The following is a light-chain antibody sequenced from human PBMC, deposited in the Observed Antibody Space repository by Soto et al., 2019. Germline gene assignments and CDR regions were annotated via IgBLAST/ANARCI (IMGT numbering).Light chain of an antibody. CDR3: QQTFSAPSIT. CDR2: AAS. J-gene: IGKJ5*01. V-gene: IGKV1-39*01. CDR1: QTISDY. Sequence: DIPLTQSPSSLSASVGDRVTITCRASQTISDYLNWYQQKPGKAPKLLIYAASTLQSGVPSKFSGSRSGTDFTLTISSLHPEDVATYYCQQTFSAPSITFGQGTRLEIK.